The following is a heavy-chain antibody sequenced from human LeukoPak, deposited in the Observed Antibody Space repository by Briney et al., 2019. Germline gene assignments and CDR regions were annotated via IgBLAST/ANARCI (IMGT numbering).Heavy chain of an antibody. V-gene: IGHV5-51*01. Sequence: GESLKISCKGSGYSFTSYWIGWVRQMPGKGLEWMGIIYPGDSDTRYSPSFQGQVTISADKSISTAYLQWSSLKASDTAMYYCARDRRNGYQLLGGFSAFDIWGQGTMVTVSS. D-gene: IGHD2-2*01. CDR2: IYPGDSDT. CDR3: ARDRRNGYQLLGGFSAFDI. J-gene: IGHJ3*02. CDR1: GYSFTSYW.